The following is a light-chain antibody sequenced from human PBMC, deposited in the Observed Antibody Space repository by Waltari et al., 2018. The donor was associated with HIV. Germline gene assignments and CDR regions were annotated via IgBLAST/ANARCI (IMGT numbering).Light chain of an antibody. J-gene: IGLJ1*01. V-gene: IGLV2-18*02. Sequence: QSALTQPPSVSASPGQSVTISCTGTSSDVGTYNRVSWYLQPPGTAPRIVSYGVKTRPSGGPVRFAGSKSGNTASLTISGLQAEDEADYYCSSYRTNNTSVFGTGTKVTGL. CDR2: GVK. CDR1: SSDVGTYNR. CDR3: SSYRTNNTSV.